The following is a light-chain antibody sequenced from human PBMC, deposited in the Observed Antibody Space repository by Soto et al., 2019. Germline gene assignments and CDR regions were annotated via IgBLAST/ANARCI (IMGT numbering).Light chain of an antibody. CDR2: TND. CDR3: AAWDDNVNGPV. J-gene: IGLJ3*02. CDR1: NSNIGSNT. Sequence: QPVLTQPPSASGTPGQRVTISCSGSNSNIGSNTVNWYQQLPGTAPKLLIHTNDQRPSGVPDRFSGSKSGTSASLAVSGLQSEDEAAYHCAAWDDNVNGPVFGGGTQLTVL. V-gene: IGLV1-44*01.